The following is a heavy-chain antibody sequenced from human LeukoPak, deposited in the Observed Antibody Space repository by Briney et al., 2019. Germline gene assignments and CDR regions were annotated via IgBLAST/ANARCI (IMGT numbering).Heavy chain of an antibody. CDR2: FDPEDGET. CDR3: ATDCGSTSCFDY. CDR1: GYTLTELS. D-gene: IGHD2-2*01. V-gene: IGHV1-24*01. J-gene: IGHJ4*02. Sequence: ASVKVPCKVSGYTLTELSMHWVRQAPGKGLEWMGGFDPEDGETIYAQKFQGRVTMTEDTSTDTAYMELSSLRSEDTAVYYCATDCGSTSCFDYWGQGTLVTVSS.